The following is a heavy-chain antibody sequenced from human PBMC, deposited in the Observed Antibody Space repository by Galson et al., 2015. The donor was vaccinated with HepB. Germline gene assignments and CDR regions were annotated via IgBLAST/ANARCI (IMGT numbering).Heavy chain of an antibody. Sequence: SLRLSCAASGFTFSGSAMHWVRQASGKGLEWVGRIRSKANSYATAYAASVKGRFTISRDDSKNTAYLQMNSLKTEDMAVYYCTTKVGAPFDYWGQGTLVTVSS. D-gene: IGHD1-26*01. CDR1: GFTFSGSA. CDR2: IRSKANSYAT. V-gene: IGHV3-73*01. CDR3: TTKVGAPFDY. J-gene: IGHJ4*02.